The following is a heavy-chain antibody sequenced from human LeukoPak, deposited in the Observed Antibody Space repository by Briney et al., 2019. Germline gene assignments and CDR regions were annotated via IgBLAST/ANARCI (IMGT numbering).Heavy chain of an antibody. CDR2: IIPIFGTA. Sequence: SVKVSCKASGYTFTSYDINWVRQATGQGLEWMGGIIPIFGTANYAQKFQGRVTITTDESTSTAYMELSSLRSEDTAVYYCARARDVVVPAAMDYYYYYYMDVWGKGTTVTVSS. CDR1: GYTFTSYD. J-gene: IGHJ6*03. CDR3: ARARDVVVPAAMDYYYYYYMDV. D-gene: IGHD2-2*01. V-gene: IGHV1-69*05.